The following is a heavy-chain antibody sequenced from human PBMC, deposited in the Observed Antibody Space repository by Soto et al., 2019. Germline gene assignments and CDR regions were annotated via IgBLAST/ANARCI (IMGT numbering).Heavy chain of an antibody. V-gene: IGHV1-18*01. Sequence: GASVKVSCKASGYTFTSYGISWVRQAPGQGLEWMGWISAYNGNTNYAQKLQGRVTMTTDTSTSTAYMELRSLRSDDTAVYYCARLQGHFEGVNWFDPWGQGTLVTVSS. CDR3: ARLQGHFEGVNWFDP. CDR1: GYTFTSYG. J-gene: IGHJ5*02. D-gene: IGHD3-9*01. CDR2: ISAYNGNT.